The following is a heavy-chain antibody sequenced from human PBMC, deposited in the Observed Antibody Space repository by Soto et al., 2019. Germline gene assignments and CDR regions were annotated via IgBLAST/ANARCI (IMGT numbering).Heavy chain of an antibody. CDR2: ISVSGGST. Sequence: GGSLRLSCAASGFPFSRYAISWVRPAPGKGLEWVSAISVSGGSTYYADSVKGRFTISRENSKNTLYLQMSSLGPEDTDVYYCAKGSDGSGWYSKGFDPRGQGTLVNGSP. J-gene: IGHJ5*02. D-gene: IGHD6-19*01. V-gene: IGHV3-23*01. CDR3: AKGSDGSGWYSKGFDP. CDR1: GFPFSRYA.